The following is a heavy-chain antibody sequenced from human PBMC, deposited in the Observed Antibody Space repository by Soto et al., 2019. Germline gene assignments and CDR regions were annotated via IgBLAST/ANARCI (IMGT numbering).Heavy chain of an antibody. V-gene: IGHV4-34*01. J-gene: IGHJ4*02. Sequence: SETLSLTCAVYGGSFSDYSWTWIRQPPGKGLEWIGEIDDSGSTNYTPSLERRVTISRDTSKNRFSLKLSSVTAADTAVYYCARGSHKLHSYDSSGFYHYVDYWGQGSLVTVS. CDR2: IDDSGST. D-gene: IGHD3-22*01. CDR1: GGSFSDYS. CDR3: ARGSHKLHSYDSSGFYHYVDY.